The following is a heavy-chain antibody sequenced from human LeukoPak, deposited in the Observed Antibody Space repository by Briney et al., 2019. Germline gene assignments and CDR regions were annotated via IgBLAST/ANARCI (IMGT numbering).Heavy chain of an antibody. CDR2: MNHSGST. V-gene: IGHV4-34*01. J-gene: IGHJ4*02. Sequence: SETLSLTCAVYGGSFSGYYWSWIRQPPGKGLEWMGEMNHSGSTNYNPSLKSRVNISVEKSKKQFSLKLKYGAAADTAVYYCAREGSYYDFWSGYYDYWGQGTLVTVSS. D-gene: IGHD3-3*01. CDR3: AREGSYYDFWSGYYDY. CDR1: GGSFSGYY.